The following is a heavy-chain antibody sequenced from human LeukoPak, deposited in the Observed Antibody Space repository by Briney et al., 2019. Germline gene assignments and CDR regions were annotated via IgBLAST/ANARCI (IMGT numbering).Heavy chain of an antibody. V-gene: IGHV3-30*04. J-gene: IGHJ6*02. CDR1: GFTFRNYA. D-gene: IGHD3-16*01. CDR2: ISYDGSKK. Sequence: PGGSLRLSCAASGFTFRNYAMHWVRQGPGKGLEWVAVISYDGSKKYFADSVKDRFTISRYNSKKTLNLQMNSLSTEDTATYFCASESVSGTFGGGGLDVWGLGTTVIVSS. CDR3: ASESVSGTFGGGGLDV.